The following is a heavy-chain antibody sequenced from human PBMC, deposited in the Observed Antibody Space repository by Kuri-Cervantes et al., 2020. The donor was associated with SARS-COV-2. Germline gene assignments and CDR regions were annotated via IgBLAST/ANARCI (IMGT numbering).Heavy chain of an antibody. V-gene: IGHV4-34*01. CDR1: GGSFSGYY. CDR3: ARRSTSTTIFGVVNINPFDY. Sequence: ESLKISCAVYGGSFSGYYWSWIRQPPGKGLEWIGEINHSGSTNYNPSLKSRVTISVDTSKNQFSLKLSSVTAADTAVYYCARRSTSTTIFGVVNINPFDYWGQGTLVTVSS. D-gene: IGHD3-3*01. J-gene: IGHJ4*02. CDR2: INHSGST.